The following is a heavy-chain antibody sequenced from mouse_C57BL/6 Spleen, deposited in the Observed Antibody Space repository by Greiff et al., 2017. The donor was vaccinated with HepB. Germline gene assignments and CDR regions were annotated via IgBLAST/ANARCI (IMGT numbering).Heavy chain of an antibody. Sequence: EVMLVESGEGLVKPGGSLKLSCAASGFTFSSYAMSWVRQTPEKRLEWVAYISSGGDYIYYADTVKGRFTISRDNARNTLYLQMSSLKSEDTAMYYCTRDSLYYYGSSYCYFDYWGQGTTLTVSS. D-gene: IGHD1-1*01. V-gene: IGHV5-9-1*02. J-gene: IGHJ2*01. CDR1: GFTFSSYA. CDR3: TRDSLYYYGSSYCYFDY. CDR2: ISSGGDYI.